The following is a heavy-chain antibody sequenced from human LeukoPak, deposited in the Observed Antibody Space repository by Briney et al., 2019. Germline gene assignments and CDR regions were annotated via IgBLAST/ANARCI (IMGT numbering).Heavy chain of an antibody. V-gene: IGHV3-21*04. CDR2: ISSSSSYI. CDR1: GFTFSSYS. Sequence: PGGSLRLSCAASGFTFSSYSMNWVRQAPGKGLEWVSSISSSSSYIYYADSVKGRFTISRDNAKNSLYLQMNSLRAEDTAVYYCARDSGIAVAGQSFDYWGQGTLVTVSS. CDR3: ARDSGIAVAGQSFDY. J-gene: IGHJ4*02. D-gene: IGHD6-19*01.